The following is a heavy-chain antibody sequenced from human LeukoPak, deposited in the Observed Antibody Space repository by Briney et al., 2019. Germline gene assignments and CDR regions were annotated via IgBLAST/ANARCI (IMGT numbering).Heavy chain of an antibody. J-gene: IGHJ4*02. CDR1: GFTFSSYS. D-gene: IGHD6-19*01. CDR3: AKATSPLAYSSGWYADY. V-gene: IGHV3-9*01. Sequence: GGSLRLSCAASGFTFSSYSMNWVRQAPGKGLEWVSGISWNSGSIGYADSVKGRFTISRDNAKNSLYLQMNSLRAEDTALYYCAKATSPLAYSSGWYADYWGQGTLVTVSS. CDR2: ISWNSGSI.